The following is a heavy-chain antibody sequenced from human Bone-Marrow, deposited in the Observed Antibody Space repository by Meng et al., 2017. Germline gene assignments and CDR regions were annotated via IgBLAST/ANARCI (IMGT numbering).Heavy chain of an antibody. CDR1: GFKLSSYW. CDR3: TWDDKAVSDY. D-gene: IGHD3-9*01. V-gene: IGHV3-74*01. Sequence: VQLVESGGGLVRPGGSPRLSCVASGFKLSSYWMHWVRQAPGKGLVWVSRINIDGSSTIYADSVEGRFTISRDDSYSTLYLQMSGLRIDDTGIYYCTWDDKAVSDYWGQGTLVTVSS. J-gene: IGHJ4*02. CDR2: INIDGSST.